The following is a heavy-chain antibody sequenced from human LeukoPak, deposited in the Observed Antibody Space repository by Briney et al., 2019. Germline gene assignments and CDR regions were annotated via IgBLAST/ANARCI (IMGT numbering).Heavy chain of an antibody. D-gene: IGHD6-13*01. J-gene: IGHJ4*02. CDR1: GGSISSYY. V-gene: IGHV4-59*01. CDR2: IYYSGSA. Sequence: SETLSLTCTVSGGSISSYYWSWIRQPPGKGLEWIGHIYYSGSANYNPSLKSRVTISLDTSKNQFSLKLSSVTAADTAMYYCARSGTWYVFDYWGPGTLVTVSS. CDR3: ARSGTWYVFDY.